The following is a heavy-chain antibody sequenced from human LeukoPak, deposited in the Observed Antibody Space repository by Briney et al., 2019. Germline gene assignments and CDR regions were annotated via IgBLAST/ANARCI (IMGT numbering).Heavy chain of an antibody. V-gene: IGHV2-70*11. CDR1: GFSLSTRGMC. Sequence: SGPALVKPKQPLTLTCTFSGFSLSTRGMCVSWMRQPPGKALEWLARIVWDDDKYYSTSLKTRLTISKDNSKNQVVLTMTNMDPVDTATYYCARTLTGDGFDYWGQGTLVTVSS. CDR2: IVWDDDK. CDR3: ARTLTGDGFDY. D-gene: IGHD7-27*01. J-gene: IGHJ4*02.